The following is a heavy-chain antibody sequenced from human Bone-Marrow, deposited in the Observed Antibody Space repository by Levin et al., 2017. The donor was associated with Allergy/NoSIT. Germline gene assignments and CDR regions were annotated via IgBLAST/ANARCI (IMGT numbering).Heavy chain of an antibody. V-gene: IGHV3-23*01. CDR1: GFTFSSSA. J-gene: IGHJ4*02. D-gene: IGHD6-6*01. CDR3: AKDISSSWSTGDLDY. CDR2: IRGSGVGT. Sequence: LSLTCAASGFTFSSSAMSWVRQAPGKGLEWVSGIRGSGVGTYYADSVKGRFTISRDNSKNTLYLQMKSLRAEDTAVYYCAKDISSSWSTGDLDYWGQGTQVTVSS.